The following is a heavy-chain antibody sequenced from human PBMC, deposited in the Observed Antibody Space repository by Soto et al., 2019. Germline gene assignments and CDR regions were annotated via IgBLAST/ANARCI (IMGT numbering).Heavy chain of an antibody. CDR1: GGSISSYY. D-gene: IGHD3-3*01. V-gene: IGHV4-59*01. J-gene: IGHJ6*02. Sequence: PSETLSLTCTVSGGSISSYYWSWIRQPPGKGLEWIGYIYYSGSTNYNPSLKSRVTISVDTSKNQFSLKLSSVTAADTAVYYCARGMYYDFWSGYYPYYYYYGMDVWGQGTTVTVS. CDR2: IYYSGST. CDR3: ARGMYYDFWSGYYPYYYYYGMDV.